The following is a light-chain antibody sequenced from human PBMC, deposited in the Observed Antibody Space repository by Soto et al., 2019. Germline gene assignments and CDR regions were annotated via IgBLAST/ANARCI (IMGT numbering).Light chain of an antibody. CDR2: DAS. Sequence: EVVLTQSPATLSLSPGERATLSCRASQSVGSYLGWYQQKPGQAPRLLIYDASNRAAGIPARFSGGGSATDFTLIISSLEPEASAVYYCQQRSNWITFGQGTRLEIK. V-gene: IGKV3-11*01. CDR3: QQRSNWIT. J-gene: IGKJ5*01. CDR1: QSVGSY.